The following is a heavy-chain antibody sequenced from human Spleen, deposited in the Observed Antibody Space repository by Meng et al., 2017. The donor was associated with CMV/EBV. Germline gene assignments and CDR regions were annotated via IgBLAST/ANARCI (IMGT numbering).Heavy chain of an antibody. CDR3: ALRGYSGYADRDY. V-gene: IGHV1-18*01. J-gene: IGHJ4*02. CDR2: ISGYNGNT. CDR1: GYTFASFG. Sequence: ASVKVSCKASGYTFASFGLSWVRQAPRQGLEWMGWISGYNGNTDYAQKFQGRVTLTRDTSTSTVYMELSRLRSDDTAIYYCALRGYSGYADRDYWGQGTLVTVSS. D-gene: IGHD5-12*01.